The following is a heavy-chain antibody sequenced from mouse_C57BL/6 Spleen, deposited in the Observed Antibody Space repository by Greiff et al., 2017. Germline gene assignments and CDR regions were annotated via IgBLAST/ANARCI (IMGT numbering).Heavy chain of an antibody. CDR3: ARGIEIEKYYYGSIFFDY. Sequence: QVQLQQPGTELVKPGASVKLSCKASGYTFTSYWMHWVKQRPGPGLEWIGNINPSNGGTNYNEKFKSKATLTVDKSSSTAYMQLSSLTSEDSAVYYCARGIEIEKYYYGSIFFDYWGQGTTLTVSS. J-gene: IGHJ2*01. CDR2: INPSNGGT. D-gene: IGHD1-1*01. V-gene: IGHV1-53*01. CDR1: GYTFTSYW.